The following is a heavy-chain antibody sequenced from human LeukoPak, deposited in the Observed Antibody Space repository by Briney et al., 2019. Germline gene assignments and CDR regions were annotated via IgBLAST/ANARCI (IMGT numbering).Heavy chain of an antibody. J-gene: IGHJ4*02. CDR3: AREGYYGSGSPPSLYFDY. CDR2: TSSDLNVK. Sequence: GGSLRLSCAASGFTFKNYVIHWVRQAPGKGLEWVAVTSSDLNVKLYADSVKGRFTISRDNSRSTLYLQMNSLRPEDTAIYYCAREGYYGSGSPPSLYFDYWGQGTLVTVSS. CDR1: GFTFKNYV. V-gene: IGHV3-30-3*01. D-gene: IGHD3-10*01.